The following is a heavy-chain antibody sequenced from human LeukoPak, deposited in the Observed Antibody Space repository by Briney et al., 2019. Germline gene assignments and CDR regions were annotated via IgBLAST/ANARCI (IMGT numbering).Heavy chain of an antibody. V-gene: IGHV3-23*01. CDR3: AKERSFGTWLGDY. CDR1: GFTFSSYA. Sequence: GGSLRLSCAASGFTFSSYAMTWVRQAPGKGLEWVSAISGSGAGTYYADSVKGRFTISRDNSKNTLYLQMNSLRAEDTAIYYCAKERSFGTWLGDYWGQGTLATVSS. CDR2: ISGSGAGT. J-gene: IGHJ4*02. D-gene: IGHD2/OR15-2a*01.